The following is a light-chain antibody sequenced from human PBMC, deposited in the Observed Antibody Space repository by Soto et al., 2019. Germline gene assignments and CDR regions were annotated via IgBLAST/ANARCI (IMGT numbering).Light chain of an antibody. V-gene: IGLV2-11*01. Sequence: QSVLTQPRSVSGSPGQSVTISCTGTTGDVGAYNFVSWYQLHPGKAPKLMIYDASKRPSGVPDRFSASKSGNTASLTISGLQAEDEADYYCCSYAGSFTWVFGGGTMLTVL. J-gene: IGLJ3*02. CDR3: CSYAGSFTWV. CDR2: DAS. CDR1: TGDVGAYNF.